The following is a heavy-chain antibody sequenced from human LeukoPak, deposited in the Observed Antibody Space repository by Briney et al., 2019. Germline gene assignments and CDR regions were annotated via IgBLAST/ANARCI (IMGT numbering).Heavy chain of an antibody. V-gene: IGHV1-8*01. Sequence: GALVKVSCKASGYTFTSYDINWVRQATGQGLEWMGWMNPNSGNTGYTQKFQGRVTMTRDTSISTAYMELSSLPSDDTAVYYCARDRVGVGSSGWENWGQGTLVTVSS. CDR2: MNPNSGNT. J-gene: IGHJ4*02. CDR3: ARDRVGVGSSGWEN. CDR1: GYTFTSYD. D-gene: IGHD6-19*01.